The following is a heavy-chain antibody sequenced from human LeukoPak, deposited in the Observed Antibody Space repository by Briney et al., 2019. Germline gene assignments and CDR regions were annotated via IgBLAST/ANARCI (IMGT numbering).Heavy chain of an antibody. CDR2: ISGSGGSA. V-gene: IGHV3-23*01. CDR1: GFTFSSFE. J-gene: IGHJ4*02. CDR3: AKTGYSSGWYRIWDY. Sequence: GGSLRLSCAASGFTFSSFEMSWVRQAPGKGLEWVSAISGSGGSAYYADSVKGRFTISRDNSRNSLSLQMNSLRAEDTALYYCAKTGYSSGWYRIWDYWGQGALVTVSS. D-gene: IGHD6-19*01.